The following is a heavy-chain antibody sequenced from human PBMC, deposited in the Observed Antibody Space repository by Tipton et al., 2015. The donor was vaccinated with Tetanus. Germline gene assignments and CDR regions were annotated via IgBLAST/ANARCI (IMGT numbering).Heavy chain of an antibody. CDR3: AREPSFGEYDY. V-gene: IGHV3-30*03. CDR2: ISSAGSNN. D-gene: IGHD4-17*01. J-gene: IGHJ4*02. Sequence: QVQLVQSGGGVVQPGRSLRLSCAASGFTFSNYDMHWVRQAPGKGLEWVAVISSAGSNNYYADSVKGRFTISRDNSKNTLYLQMNSLRTEDTAVYYCAREPSFGEYDYWGQGTLVTVSS. CDR1: GFTFSNYD.